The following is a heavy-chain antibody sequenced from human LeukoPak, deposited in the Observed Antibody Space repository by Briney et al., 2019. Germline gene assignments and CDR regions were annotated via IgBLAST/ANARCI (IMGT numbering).Heavy chain of an antibody. CDR3: ARDSTWRPPGAYGDYYYYYYMDV. J-gene: IGHJ6*03. V-gene: IGHV3-7*01. CDR1: GFTFSSYW. CDR2: IKQDGSEK. D-gene: IGHD4-17*01. Sequence: GGSLRLSCAASGFTFSSYWMSWVRQAPGKGLEWVANIKQDGSEKYYVDSVKGRFTISRDNAKNSLYLQMNSLRAEDTAVYYCARDSTWRPPGAYGDYYYYYYMDVWGKGTTVTVSS.